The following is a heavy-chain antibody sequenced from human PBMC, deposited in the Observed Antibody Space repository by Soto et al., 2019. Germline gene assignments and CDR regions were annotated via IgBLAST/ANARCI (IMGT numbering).Heavy chain of an antibody. V-gene: IGHV6-1*01. D-gene: IGHD1-26*01. J-gene: IGHJ4*02. CDR3: ARMVGATEDY. CDR2: TYYRSKWYN. CDR1: GDSVSSSSAA. Sequence: SQTLSLTCAISGDSVSSSSAAWNWVRQSPSRGLEWLGRTYYRSKWYNDYAVSMKSRITINPDTSKNQFSLQLKPVTPEDTAVYYCARMVGATEDYWGQGTLVTVSS.